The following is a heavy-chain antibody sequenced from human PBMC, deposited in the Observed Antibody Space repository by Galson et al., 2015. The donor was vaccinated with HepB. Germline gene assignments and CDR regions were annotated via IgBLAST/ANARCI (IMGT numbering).Heavy chain of an antibody. V-gene: IGHV3-7*03. CDR2: IKQDGSEK. CDR3: ASGYSYGPFDY. D-gene: IGHD5-18*01. J-gene: IGHJ4*02. CDR1: GFTFSSYW. Sequence: SLRLSCAASGFTFSSYWMSWVRQAPGKGLEWVANIKQDGSEKYYVDSVKGRFTISRDNAKNSLYLQMNSLRAEDTAVYYCASGYSYGPFDYWGQGTLVTVSS.